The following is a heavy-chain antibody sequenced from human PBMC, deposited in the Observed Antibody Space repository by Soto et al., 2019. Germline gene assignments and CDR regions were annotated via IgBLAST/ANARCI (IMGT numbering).Heavy chain of an antibody. CDR2: IDWDDDK. D-gene: IGHD2-15*01. V-gene: IGHV2-70*01. Sequence: SGPTLVNPTQTLTLTCTFSGFSLTTSVMCVSWIRQTTGKALEWLALIDWDDDKYYSTSLKTRLTISKYTSKNQVVLTSTNMAPVDAATYYCARIRGSCSGCSSHMNYYGMDVWGQGTTVTVSS. CDR1: GFSLTTSVMC. J-gene: IGHJ6*02. CDR3: ARIRGSCSGCSSHMNYYGMDV.